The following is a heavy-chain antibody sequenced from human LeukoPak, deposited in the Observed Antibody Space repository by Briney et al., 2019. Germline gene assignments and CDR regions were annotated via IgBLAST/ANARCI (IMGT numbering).Heavy chain of an antibody. Sequence: GASVKVSCKASGGTFSTYATSWARQAPGQGLEWMGRIIPIFGTANYAQKFQGRVTITADKSTSTAYMYLSSLRSEDTAVYYCARGTANLLTYWGQGTLVTVSS. CDR2: IIPIFGTA. V-gene: IGHV1-69*06. D-gene: IGHD2-8*01. CDR1: GGTFSTYA. CDR3: ARGTANLLTY. J-gene: IGHJ4*02.